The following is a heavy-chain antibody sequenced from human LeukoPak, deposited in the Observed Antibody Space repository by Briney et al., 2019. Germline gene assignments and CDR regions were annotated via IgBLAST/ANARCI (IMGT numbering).Heavy chain of an antibody. D-gene: IGHD3-3*01. CDR2: INAGNGNT. Sequence: ASVKVSCKASGYTFTSYAMHWVRQAPGQRLEWMGWINAGNGNTKYSQKFQGRVTITRDTSASTAYMELSSLRSEDTAVYYCARDGSDFWSGYYPAYWGQGTLVTVSS. CDR1: GYTFTSYA. CDR3: ARDGSDFWSGYYPAY. J-gene: IGHJ4*02. V-gene: IGHV1-3*01.